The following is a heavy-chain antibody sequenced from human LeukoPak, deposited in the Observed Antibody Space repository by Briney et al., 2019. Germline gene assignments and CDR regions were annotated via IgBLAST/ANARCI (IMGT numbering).Heavy chain of an antibody. V-gene: IGHV4-30-4*08. D-gene: IGHD6-13*01. CDR3: AGGPVSIAAAGTGRFDY. J-gene: IGHJ4*02. Sequence: PSETLSLTCTGSGGSISSGDYYWSWIRQPPGKGLEWIGYIYYSGSTYYNPSLKSRVTISVDTSKNQFSLKLSSVTAADTAVYYCAGGPVSIAAAGTGRFDYWGQGTLVTVSS. CDR2: IYYSGST. CDR1: GGSISSGDYY.